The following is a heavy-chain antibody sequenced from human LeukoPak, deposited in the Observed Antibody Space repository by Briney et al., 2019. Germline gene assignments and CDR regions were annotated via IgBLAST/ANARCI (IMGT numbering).Heavy chain of an antibody. CDR1: GFTFSSYG. V-gene: IGHV3-30*02. J-gene: IGHJ4*02. CDR3: AKDDRVYGSGSYEVY. CDR2: IRYDGSNK. Sequence: GGSLRLSCAASGFTFSSYGMHWVRQAPGKGLEWVAFIRYDGSNKYYADSVKGRFTISRDNSKNTLYLQMNSLRAEDTAVYYCAKDDRVYGSGSYEVYWGQGTLVTVSS. D-gene: IGHD3-10*01.